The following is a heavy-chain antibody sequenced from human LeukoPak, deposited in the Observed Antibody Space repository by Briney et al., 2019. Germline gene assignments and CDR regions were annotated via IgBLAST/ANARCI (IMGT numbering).Heavy chain of an antibody. J-gene: IGHJ6*03. V-gene: IGHV1-8*01. Sequence: VASVKVSCKASGYTFTSYDINWVRQATGKGLEWMGWMNPNSGNTGYAQKFQGRVTMTTNTSISTAYMELSSRRPEDTAVYYCARGRGGGVGGTYCDFCSGPKRDPSYHYYYMDVWGKGTTVTVSS. CDR2: MNPNSGNT. D-gene: IGHD3-3*01. CDR1: GYTFTSYD. CDR3: ARGRGGGVGGTYCDFCSGPKRDPSYHYYYMDV.